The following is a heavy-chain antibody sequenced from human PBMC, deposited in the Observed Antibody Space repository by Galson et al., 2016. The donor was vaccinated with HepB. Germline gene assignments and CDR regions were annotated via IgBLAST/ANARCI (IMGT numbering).Heavy chain of an antibody. CDR1: GDSVSSNSTA. CDR2: IFYRSQWHN. Sequence: CAISGDSVSSNSTAWMWIRQSPSRGLEWLGRIFYRSQWHNNYAESVKSRITITPDTSKNQFSLQLNSVTPEDTAVFYCVRAVPNWNYGMDFWGQGTTVTVSS. D-gene: IGHD1-1*01. CDR3: VRAVPNWNYGMDF. V-gene: IGHV6-1*01. J-gene: IGHJ6*02.